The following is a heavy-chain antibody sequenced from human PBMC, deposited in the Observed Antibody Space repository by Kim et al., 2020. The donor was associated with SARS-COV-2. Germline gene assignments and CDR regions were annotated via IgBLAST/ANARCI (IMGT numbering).Heavy chain of an antibody. V-gene: IGHV3-21*01. D-gene: IGHD4-17*01. Sequence: GGSLRLSCAASGFTFSSYSMNWVRQAPGKGLEWVSSISSSSSYIYYADSVKGRFTISRDNAKNSLYLQMNSLRAEDTAVYYCAGHYYGDYHFDYWGQGTLVTVSS. CDR3: AGHYYGDYHFDY. CDR2: ISSSSSYI. CDR1: GFTFSSYS. J-gene: IGHJ4*02.